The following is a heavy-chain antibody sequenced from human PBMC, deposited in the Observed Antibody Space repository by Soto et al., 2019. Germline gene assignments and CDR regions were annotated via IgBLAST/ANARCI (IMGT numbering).Heavy chain of an antibody. Sequence: QVQLMQSGAEVKKPGASMKVSCKASGYTFTSFGISWVRQAPGQGLEWMGWISAYNGDTHYEQKSQGRVSMTTDTSTSTAYMELRSLRSDDTAVYYCARGTGPVTTLDYWGQGTLVTVSS. CDR3: ARGTGPVTTLDY. V-gene: IGHV1-18*01. CDR2: ISAYNGDT. CDR1: GYTFTSFG. D-gene: IGHD4-17*01. J-gene: IGHJ4*02.